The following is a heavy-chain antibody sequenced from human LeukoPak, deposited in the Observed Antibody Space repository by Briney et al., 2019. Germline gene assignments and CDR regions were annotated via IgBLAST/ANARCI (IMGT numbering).Heavy chain of an antibody. CDR2: IYHSGST. CDR1: GGSISSSNW. J-gene: IGHJ3*02. V-gene: IGHV4-4*02. D-gene: IGHD3-22*01. CDR3: ARDLSYDSSGYYYVYHAFDI. Sequence: SETLSLTCAVSGGSISSSNWWSWVRQPPGKGLEWIGEIYHSGSTNYNPSLKSRVTISVDKSKNQFSLKLSSVTAADTAVYYCARDLSYDSSGYYYVYHAFDIWGQGTMVTVSS.